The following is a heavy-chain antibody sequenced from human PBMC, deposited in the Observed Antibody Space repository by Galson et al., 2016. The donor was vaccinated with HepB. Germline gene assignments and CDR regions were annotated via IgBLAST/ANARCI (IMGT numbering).Heavy chain of an antibody. V-gene: IGHV6-1*01. CDR1: GDSVSSKRAA. CDR2: TYYRSKWYN. Sequence: CAISGDSVSSKRAAWNWIRQSPSRGLEWLGRTYYRSKWYNDYAESVKSRININADMSKNQFSLHLNSVTPEDTAVYYCARDLSITVDGTEVGFDYWGQGTLVTVSS. J-gene: IGHJ4*01. D-gene: IGHD6-13*01. CDR3: ARDLSITVDGTEVGFDY.